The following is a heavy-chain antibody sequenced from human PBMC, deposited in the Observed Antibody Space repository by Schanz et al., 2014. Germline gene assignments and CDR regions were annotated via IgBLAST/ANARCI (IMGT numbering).Heavy chain of an antibody. J-gene: IGHJ3*01. CDR2: TSTDGTKT. V-gene: IGHV3-30*03. CDR1: GFTVNTNY. Sequence: VQLVESGGGLVQPGGSLRLSCAVSGFTVNTNYMTWVRQAPGQGLEKVAVTSTDGTKTYYAASVRGRFTISRDNSKNTVYLQMNSLRSEDTAVYYCTRDRGALINHNDALDLWGQGTMVSVSS. D-gene: IGHD3-16*01. CDR3: TRDRGALINHNDALDL.